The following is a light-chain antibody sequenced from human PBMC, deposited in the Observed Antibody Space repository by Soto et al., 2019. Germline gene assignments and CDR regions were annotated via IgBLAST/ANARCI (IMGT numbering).Light chain of an antibody. CDR2: EVS. CDR3: CSYAGSSTLYV. J-gene: IGLJ1*01. Sequence: QSALTQPASVSGSPGQSITISCTGTSSDVGSYNLVSWYQQHPGKAPKLMIYEVSKRPSGVSNRFSGSKSGNTASLTISGLQAEDEADYSCCSYAGSSTLYVSGPVTNVTDL. V-gene: IGLV2-23*02. CDR1: SSDVGSYNL.